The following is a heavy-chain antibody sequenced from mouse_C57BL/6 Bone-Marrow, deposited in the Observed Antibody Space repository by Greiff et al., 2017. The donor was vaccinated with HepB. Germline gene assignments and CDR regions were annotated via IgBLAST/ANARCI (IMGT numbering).Heavy chain of an antibody. Sequence: EVQGVESGGGLVQPGGSLKLSCAASGFTFSDYYMYWVRQTPEKRLEWVAYISNGGGSTYYPDTVKGRFTISRDNAKNTLYLQMSRLKSEDTAMYYCALNYYGSSDAMDYWGQGTSVTVSS. J-gene: IGHJ4*01. CDR2: ISNGGGST. CDR3: ALNYYGSSDAMDY. V-gene: IGHV5-12*01. D-gene: IGHD1-1*01. CDR1: GFTFSDYY.